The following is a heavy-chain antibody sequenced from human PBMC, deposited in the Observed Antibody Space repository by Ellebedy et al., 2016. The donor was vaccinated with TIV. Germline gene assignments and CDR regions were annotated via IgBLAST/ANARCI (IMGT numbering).Heavy chain of an antibody. Sequence: GGSLRLXCAASGFTFDDYAMHWVRQAPGKGLEWVSGISWNSGSIGYADSVKGRFTISRDNAKNSLYLQMNSLRAEDTAVYYCARDLGYCSGGSCYRSAFDIWGQGTMVTVSS. CDR2: ISWNSGSI. D-gene: IGHD2-15*01. CDR1: GFTFDDYA. J-gene: IGHJ3*02. V-gene: IGHV3-9*01. CDR3: ARDLGYCSGGSCYRSAFDI.